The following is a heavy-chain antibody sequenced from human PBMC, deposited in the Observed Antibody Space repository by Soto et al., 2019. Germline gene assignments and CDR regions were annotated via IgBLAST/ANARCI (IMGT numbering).Heavy chain of an antibody. V-gene: IGHV1-69*06. Sequence: VASVKVSCRASGGTFSSYAISWVRQAPGQGLEWMGGIIPIFGTANYSQKFQGRVTITADKSTNTAYMELRSLRSADTAGHYRARDWQKYSYGPGTYWGQGTLVTVSS. CDR2: IIPIFGTA. J-gene: IGHJ4*02. D-gene: IGHD5-18*01. CDR3: ARDWQKYSYGPGTY. CDR1: GGTFSSYA.